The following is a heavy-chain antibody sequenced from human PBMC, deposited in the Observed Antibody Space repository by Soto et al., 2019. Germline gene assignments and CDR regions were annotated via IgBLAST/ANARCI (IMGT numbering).Heavy chain of an antibody. Sequence: QVQRVQSGAEVKKPGASVKVSYKASGYTFTSYAIHWVRQAPGQRLEWMGWINAGNGNTKYSQKFQGRVTITRDTSASTAYMELSSLRSEDTAVYYCARTRLIGPYFDYWGQGTLVTVSS. CDR2: INAGNGNT. CDR1: GYTFTSYA. V-gene: IGHV1-3*01. D-gene: IGHD6-25*01. J-gene: IGHJ4*02. CDR3: ARTRLIGPYFDY.